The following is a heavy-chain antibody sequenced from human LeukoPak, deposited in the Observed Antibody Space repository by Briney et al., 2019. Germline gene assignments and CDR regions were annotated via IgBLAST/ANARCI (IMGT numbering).Heavy chain of an antibody. V-gene: IGHV4-34*01. CDR2: INHSGST. Sequence: PSETLSLTCAVYGGSFSGYYWSWIRQPPGKGLEWIGEINHSGSTNYNPSLKSRVTISVDTSKNQFSLKLSSVTAADTAVYYCARRSGVYYGSGSYWNYWGQGTLVTVSS. J-gene: IGHJ4*02. CDR3: ARRSGVYYGSGSYWNY. CDR1: GGSFSGYY. D-gene: IGHD3-10*01.